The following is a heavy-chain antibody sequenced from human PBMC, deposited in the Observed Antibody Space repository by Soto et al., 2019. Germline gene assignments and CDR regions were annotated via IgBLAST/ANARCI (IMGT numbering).Heavy chain of an antibody. CDR2: IFPSDAT. V-gene: IGHV4-30-2*01. CDR3: ARSREFDY. CDR1: RGSLSAATDS. Sequence: SETLSLTCVVFRGSLSAATDSWNWIRQPPGKGLEWIGYIFPSDATYYNSSLKSRVTISIDGSKNQFSLSLRSLTAADTAVYYCARSREFDYWSQGTLVTVAS. J-gene: IGHJ4*02.